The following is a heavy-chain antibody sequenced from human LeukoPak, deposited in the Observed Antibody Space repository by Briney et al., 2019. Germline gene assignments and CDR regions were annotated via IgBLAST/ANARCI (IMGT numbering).Heavy chain of an antibody. Sequence: SETLSLTCTVSGGSVSSGSYYWSWIRQPPGKGLEWIGYIYYSGSTNYNPSLKSRVTISVDTSKNQFSLKLSSVTAADTAVYYCARDHSYYFGSQTSTLDVWGQGTAVTVSS. CDR2: IYYSGST. V-gene: IGHV4-61*01. CDR3: ARDHSYYFGSQTSTLDV. CDR1: GGSVSSGSYY. D-gene: IGHD3-10*01. J-gene: IGHJ6*02.